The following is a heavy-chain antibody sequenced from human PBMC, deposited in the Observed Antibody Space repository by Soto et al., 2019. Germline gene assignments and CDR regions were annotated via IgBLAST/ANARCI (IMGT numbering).Heavy chain of an antibody. CDR2: ISGSGDAK. D-gene: IGHD3-22*01. V-gene: IGHV3-23*01. CDR3: AKDFDSDETSHGPNDY. Sequence: EVHLLESGGGLVQPGESLRLSCVASGFSFSSYGMSWVRQAAGKGLEWASIISGSGDAKYYADSVKGRFTISRDNSKNTMYLQMDSLRAEDTAVYYCAKDFDSDETSHGPNDYWGQGTLVTVSS. J-gene: IGHJ4*02. CDR1: GFSFSSYG.